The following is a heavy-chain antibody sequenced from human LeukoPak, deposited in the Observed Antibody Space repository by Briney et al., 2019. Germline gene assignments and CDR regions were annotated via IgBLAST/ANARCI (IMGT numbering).Heavy chain of an antibody. V-gene: IGHV1-46*01. CDR3: ATSSSFQHFDY. CDR1: GYTFTRYY. D-gene: IGHD6-6*01. CDR2: INPSGGST. J-gene: IGHJ4*02. Sequence: ASVKVSCKASGYTFTRYYMHWVRQAPGQGLEWMGIINPSGGSTSYAQKFQGRVTMTRDMSTSTVYMELSSLRSEDTAMYYCATSSSFQHFDYWGQGTLVTVSS.